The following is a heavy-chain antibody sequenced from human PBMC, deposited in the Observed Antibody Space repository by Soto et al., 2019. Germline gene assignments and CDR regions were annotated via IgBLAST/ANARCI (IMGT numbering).Heavy chain of an antibody. Sequence: QITLKESGPPLVKPTQTLTLTCTFSGFSLSTSGVGVGWIRQPPGKALEWLALIYWDDDKLYSPSLKSRLTXTXDTSKNQVVLTMTNMDPVDTATYYCAHRRDSHLFDYWGQGTLVTVSS. V-gene: IGHV2-5*02. CDR2: IYWDDDK. CDR3: AHRRDSHLFDY. CDR1: GFSLSTSGVG. D-gene: IGHD2-21*02. J-gene: IGHJ4*02.